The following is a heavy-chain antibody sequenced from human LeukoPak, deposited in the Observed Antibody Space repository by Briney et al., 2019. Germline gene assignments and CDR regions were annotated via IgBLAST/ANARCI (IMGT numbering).Heavy chain of an antibody. CDR1: GFTFSNFA. Sequence: GGSLRLSSAASGFTFSNFAMTSVRQAPGKGLEWVSSIVGSSSTYYADSLKSRFTISRDNAKNSLYLQMNSLRAEDTAVYYCARIGAGSSRDYWGQGTLVTVSS. CDR3: ARIGAGSSRDY. D-gene: IGHD6-13*01. V-gene: IGHV3-21*01. CDR2: IVGSSST. J-gene: IGHJ4*02.